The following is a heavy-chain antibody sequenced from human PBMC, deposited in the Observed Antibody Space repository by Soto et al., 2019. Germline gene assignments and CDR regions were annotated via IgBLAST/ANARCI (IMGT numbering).Heavy chain of an antibody. V-gene: IGHV3-30*18. CDR1: VFTFSSYG. CDR2: ISYDGSNK. J-gene: IGHJ6*02. CDR3: AKDRSSYYYGLDV. D-gene: IGHD6-13*01. Sequence: GGPLRLSCSASVFTFSSYGMHWVRQAPGKGLEWVAVISYDGSNKYYADAVKGRFTISRDNSKNTLYLQMNGLRAEDTAVFYCAKDRSSYYYGLDVWGQGTTVTVSS.